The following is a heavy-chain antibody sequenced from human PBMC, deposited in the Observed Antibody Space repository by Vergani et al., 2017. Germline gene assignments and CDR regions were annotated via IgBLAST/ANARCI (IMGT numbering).Heavy chain of an antibody. CDR2: INPIDSKI. CDR3: TRHVPCGDGACLHFDH. V-gene: IGHV5-51*01. D-gene: IGHD2-21*01. Sequence: EVMLVQSGAEVKKPGVSLTISCKYSESSFIRNEFPWVPQLSGKGLQWMGNINPIDSKIAYSPSFQGQAIMSLDKSITTAYLQWRSLKASDTAIYYCTRHVPCGDGACLHFDHWGQGTQVTVSS. CDR1: ESSFIRNE. J-gene: IGHJ4*02.